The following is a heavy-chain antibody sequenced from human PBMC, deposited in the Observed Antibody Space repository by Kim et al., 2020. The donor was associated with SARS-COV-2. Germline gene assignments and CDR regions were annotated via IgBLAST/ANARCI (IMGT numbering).Heavy chain of an antibody. J-gene: IGHJ3*02. V-gene: IGHV3-11*06. CDR3: AREPDSGTYKAGAFDI. D-gene: IGHD1-26*01. Sequence: ESVKGRFTISRDNAENSLYRQMNGLRAEDTAVYYCAREPDSGTYKAGAFDIWGQGTMVTVSS.